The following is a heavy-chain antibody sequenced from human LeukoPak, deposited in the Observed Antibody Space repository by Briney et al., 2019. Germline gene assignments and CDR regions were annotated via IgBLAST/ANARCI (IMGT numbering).Heavy chain of an antibody. CDR3: ARVSYNWFDP. J-gene: IGHJ5*02. CDR2: ISAYNGNT. D-gene: IGHD6-6*01. V-gene: IGHV1-18*01. CDR1: GYTFTNYA. Sequence: ASVKVSCKASGYTFTNYAISWVRQAPGQGLECMGWISAYNGNTYYAQNFQGRVTMTADTSTSTAYMELRSLRSDDTAVYYCARVSYNWFDPWGQGTLLTVSP.